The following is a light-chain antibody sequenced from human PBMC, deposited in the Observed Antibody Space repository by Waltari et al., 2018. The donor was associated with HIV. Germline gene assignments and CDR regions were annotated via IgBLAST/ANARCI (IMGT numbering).Light chain of an antibody. CDR3: HQYHDFPFT. V-gene: IGKV1-8*01. CDR2: TTS. CDR1: QGITTS. J-gene: IGKJ3*01. Sequence: ALRMTQSPSSFSASVGDRVTITCRASQGITTSLAWYQQQPGGAPRLLIHTTSTLESGVPSRFSGSGSGTEFTLTISCLQSEDVATYYCHQYHDFPFTCGPGTKVDIK.